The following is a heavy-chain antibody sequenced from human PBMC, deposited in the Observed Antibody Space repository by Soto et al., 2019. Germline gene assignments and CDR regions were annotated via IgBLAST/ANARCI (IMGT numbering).Heavy chain of an antibody. D-gene: IGHD4-17*01. CDR1: GGSISSGGYS. V-gene: IGHV4-30-2*01. J-gene: IGHJ6*02. Sequence: QLQLQESGSGLVKPSQTLSLTCAVSGGSISSGGYSWSWIRQPPGKGLEWIGYIYHSGYTYYNPSLQSRVTISVARSKNQFSLTLSSVTAAAPAVYYCARAHYGDYGYGMDVWGQGTTVTVSS. CDR3: ARAHYGDYGYGMDV. CDR2: IYHSGYT.